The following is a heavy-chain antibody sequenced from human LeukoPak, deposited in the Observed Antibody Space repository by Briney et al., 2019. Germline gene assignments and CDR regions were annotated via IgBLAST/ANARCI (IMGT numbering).Heavy chain of an antibody. CDR3: ARDPHYDFWTGYYDY. J-gene: IGHJ4*02. CDR2: ISSSSSSIYI. CDR1: GFTFSNYS. Sequence: GGSLRLSCAASGFTFSNYSMNWVRQAPGKGLEWVSSISSSSSSIYIYYADSVKGRFTISRDNAKNSLYLQMNSLRAEDTAVYYCARDPHYDFWTGYYDYWGQGTLVTVSS. D-gene: IGHD3-3*01. V-gene: IGHV3-21*01.